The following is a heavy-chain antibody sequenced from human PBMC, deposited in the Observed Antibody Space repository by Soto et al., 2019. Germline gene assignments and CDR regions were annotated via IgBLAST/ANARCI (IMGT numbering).Heavy chain of an antibody. V-gene: IGHV3-53*01. CDR1: EFTVSSNY. J-gene: IGHJ1*01. CDR3: ARAEGNSGGSAESFQH. Sequence: GGSLRLSCAASEFTVSSNYMGWVRQAPGKGLEWVSVLYISGSTYYADSVKGRFTISRDSSKNTLYLQMNSLRAEDTARYYCARAEGNSGGSAESFQHWGQGT. CDR2: LYISGST. D-gene: IGHD2-15*01.